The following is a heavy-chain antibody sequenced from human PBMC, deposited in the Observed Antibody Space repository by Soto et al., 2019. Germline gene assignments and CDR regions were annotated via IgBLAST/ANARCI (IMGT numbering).Heavy chain of an antibody. CDR1: GGSFNANW. V-gene: IGHV4-34*01. D-gene: IGHD2-15*01. Sequence: QVQLQQWGAGLLKPSETLSLTCAVSGGSFNANWWSWVRQPPGKGLEWIGEIYYNGNTNYTASLKSRVTISVDTSRNQFSLRLASVTAADTAIYYCASARWDYWGQGTLVTVSS. CDR3: ASARWDY. J-gene: IGHJ4*02. CDR2: IYYNGNT.